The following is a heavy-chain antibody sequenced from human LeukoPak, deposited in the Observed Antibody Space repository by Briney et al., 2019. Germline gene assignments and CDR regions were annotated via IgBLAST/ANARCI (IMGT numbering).Heavy chain of an antibody. D-gene: IGHD6-19*01. CDR2: ISSSSSYI. Sequence: PGGSLRLSCAASGFTFSDYTMNWVRQAPGKGLEWVSSISSSSSYIYYSDSVKGRFTISRDNSKNTLYLHMDSLRPDDTATYYCTKELHVAVAVADYYYFYMDVWGRGTAVTVSS. J-gene: IGHJ6*03. CDR1: GFTFSDYT. CDR3: TKELHVAVAVADYYYFYMDV. V-gene: IGHV3-21*04.